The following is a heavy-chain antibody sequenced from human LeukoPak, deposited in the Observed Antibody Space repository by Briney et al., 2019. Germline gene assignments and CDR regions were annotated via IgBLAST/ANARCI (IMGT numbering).Heavy chain of an antibody. D-gene: IGHD3-22*01. J-gene: IGHJ1*01. CDR2: IYHSGST. Sequence: PSETLSLTCTVSGYSISSGYHWGWIRPPPGKGLEWIGRIYHSGSTYYNPSLKSRVTISVDTSKNQFSLKLSSVTAADTAVYYCARVVQSTDSSGFYLPEYFQHWGQGTLVTVSS. CDR1: GYSISSGYH. CDR3: ARVVQSTDSSGFYLPEYFQH. V-gene: IGHV4-38-2*02.